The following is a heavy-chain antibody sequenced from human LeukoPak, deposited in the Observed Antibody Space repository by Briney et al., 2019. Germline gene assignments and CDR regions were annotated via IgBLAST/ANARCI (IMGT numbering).Heavy chain of an antibody. V-gene: IGHV3-53*01. D-gene: IGHD3-9*01. Sequence: PGGSLRLSCAASGFTVSSNYMSWVRQAPGKGLEWVSLIYSGGSTHYADSVKGRFTISRDNSKNTLYLQMSSLRAEDTAVYYCAKGPLEYYDILTGYYGFDYWGQGTLVTVSS. J-gene: IGHJ4*02. CDR1: GFTVSSNY. CDR3: AKGPLEYYDILTGYYGFDY. CDR2: IYSGGST.